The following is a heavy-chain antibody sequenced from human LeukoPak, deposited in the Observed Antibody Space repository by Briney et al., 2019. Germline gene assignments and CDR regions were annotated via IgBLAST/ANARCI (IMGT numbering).Heavy chain of an antibody. J-gene: IGHJ6*02. CDR2: IYSGGST. V-gene: IGHV3-53*01. Sequence: GGSLRLSCAASGFTLSIYWMSWVRQAPGKGLEWVSVIYSGGSTYYADSVKGRFTISRDNSKNTLYLQMNSLRAEDTAVYYCARDRSYYYYYGMDVWGQGTTVTVSS. CDR3: ARDRSYYYYYGMDV. CDR1: GFTLSIYW.